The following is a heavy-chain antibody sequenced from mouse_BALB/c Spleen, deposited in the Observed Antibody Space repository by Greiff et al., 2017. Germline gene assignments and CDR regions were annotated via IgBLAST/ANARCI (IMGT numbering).Heavy chain of an antibody. CDR2: ISSGGSYT. V-gene: IGHV5-9-3*01. D-gene: IGHD2-2*01. Sequence: DVKLVESGGGLVKPGGSLKLSCAASGFTFSSYAMSWVRQTPEKRLEWVATISSGGSYTYYPDSVKGRFTISRDNAKNTLYLQMSSLRSEDTAMYYCARCGYDGYYFDYWGQGTTLTVSS. J-gene: IGHJ2*01. CDR1: GFTFSSYA. CDR3: ARCGYDGYYFDY.